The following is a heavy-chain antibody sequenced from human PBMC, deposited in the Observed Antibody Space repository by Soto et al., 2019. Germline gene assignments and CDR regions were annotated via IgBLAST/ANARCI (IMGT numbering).Heavy chain of an antibody. CDR2: IYYSGST. J-gene: IGHJ5*02. CDR3: AREGTAGAATYNWFDP. V-gene: IGHV4-30-4*01. D-gene: IGHD2-15*01. CDR1: GGSISSGDYY. Sequence: QVQLQESGPGLVKPSQTLSLTCTVSGGSISSGDYYWSWIRKPPGKGLEWIGYIYYSGSTYYNPSLKSRVTISVDTSKNQFSLKLSSVTAADTAVYYCAREGTAGAATYNWFDPWGQGTLVNVAS.